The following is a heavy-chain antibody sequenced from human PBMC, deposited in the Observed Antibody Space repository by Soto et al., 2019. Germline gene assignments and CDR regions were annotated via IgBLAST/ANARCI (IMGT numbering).Heavy chain of an antibody. D-gene: IGHD3-9*01. CDR3: ARGPHYDSLTGYESVQH. Sequence: GGSLRLSCAASGFTFSSYAMHWVRQAPGKGLEWVAVISYDGSNKYYADSVKGRFTISRDNSKNTLYLQMNSLRAEDTAVYYCARGPHYDSLTGYESVQHWGQGTLVTVSS. CDR2: ISYDGSNK. CDR1: GFTFSSYA. V-gene: IGHV3-30-3*01. J-gene: IGHJ1*01.